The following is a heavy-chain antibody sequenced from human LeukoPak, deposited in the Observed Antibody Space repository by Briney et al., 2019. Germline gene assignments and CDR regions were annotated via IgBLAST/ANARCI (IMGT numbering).Heavy chain of an antibody. Sequence: GASVKVSCKASGYTFTSYYMHWVRQAPGQGLEWMGIINPSGGSTSYAQKFQGRVTMTRDTSISTAYMELSRLRSDDTAVYYCARDTGLSGGATTGGEFDYWGQGTLVTVSS. V-gene: IGHV1-46*01. CDR2: INPSGGST. CDR1: GYTFTSYY. CDR3: ARDTGLSGGATTGGEFDY. D-gene: IGHD1-26*01. J-gene: IGHJ4*02.